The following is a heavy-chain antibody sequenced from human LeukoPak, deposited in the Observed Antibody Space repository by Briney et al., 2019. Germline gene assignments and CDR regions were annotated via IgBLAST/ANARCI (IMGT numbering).Heavy chain of an antibody. CDR2: IYYSGST. V-gene: IGHV4-59*08. Sequence: PSETLSLTCTVSGGSISSYYWSWIRQPPGKGLEWIGYIYYSGSTNYNPSLKSRVTISVDTSKNQFSLKLSSVTAADTAVYYCARCRPLSAFDIWGQGTMVTVSS. CDR3: ARCRPLSAFDI. CDR1: GGSISSYY. J-gene: IGHJ3*02.